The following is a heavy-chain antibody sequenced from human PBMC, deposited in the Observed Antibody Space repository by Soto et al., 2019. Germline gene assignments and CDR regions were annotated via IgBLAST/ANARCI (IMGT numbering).Heavy chain of an antibody. J-gene: IGHJ6*03. CDR1: GGTFSSYT. CDR2: IIPILGIA. V-gene: IGHV1-69*04. D-gene: IGHD6-19*01. Sequence: ASVKVSCKASGGTFSSYTISWVLQAPGQGLEWMGRIIPILGIANYAQKFQGRVTITADKSTSTAYMELSSLRSEDTAVYYCARDLTGVAGKKGYYYMDVWGKGTTVTVS. CDR3: ARDLTGVAGKKGYYYMDV.